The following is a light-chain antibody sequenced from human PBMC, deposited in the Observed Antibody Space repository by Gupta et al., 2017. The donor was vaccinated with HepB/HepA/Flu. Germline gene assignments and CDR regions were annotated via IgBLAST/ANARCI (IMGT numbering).Light chain of an antibody. CDR1: SSDVGGYNY. CDR3: CSYAGSYV. J-gene: IGLJ1*01. Sequence: QSALTQPRSVSGSPGQSVTISCTGTSSDVGGYNYVSWYQQHPGKAPKLMIYDVSKRPSGVPDRLSGSTSGTTASXTXSGLQAXDEADYYCCSYAGSYVFGTRTKVTVL. V-gene: IGLV2-11*01. CDR2: DVS.